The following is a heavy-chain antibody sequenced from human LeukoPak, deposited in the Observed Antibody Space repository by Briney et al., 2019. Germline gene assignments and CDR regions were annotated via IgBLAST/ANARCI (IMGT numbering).Heavy chain of an antibody. CDR3: TTDSYWHYFDY. CDR2: IKTKTDGGTT. Sequence: YPGRSLRLSCAASGFTFSNAWMSWVRQAPGKGLEWVGLIKTKTDGGTTDYAAPVKGRFTISRDDSKNTLYLQMNSLKTEDTAVYYCTTDSYWHYFDYWGQGTLVTVSS. V-gene: IGHV3-15*01. D-gene: IGHD2-15*01. CDR1: GFTFSNAW. J-gene: IGHJ4*02.